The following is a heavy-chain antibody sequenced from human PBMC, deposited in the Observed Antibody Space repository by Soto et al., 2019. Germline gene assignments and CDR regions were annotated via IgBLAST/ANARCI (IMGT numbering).Heavy chain of an antibody. V-gene: IGHV6-1*01. CDR1: GDSVSANNAA. Sequence: PSQTLSLTCAISGDSVSANNAAWNWIRHSPSRGLEWLGRTYFRSKWNYDYAESVKSRLTITPDTTNNQISLQLNSVIPEDAAVYYCVRQPLANLALYGMDVWGQGTTVTVSS. D-gene: IGHD6-6*01. J-gene: IGHJ6*02. CDR3: VRQPLANLALYGMDV. CDR2: TYFRSKWNY.